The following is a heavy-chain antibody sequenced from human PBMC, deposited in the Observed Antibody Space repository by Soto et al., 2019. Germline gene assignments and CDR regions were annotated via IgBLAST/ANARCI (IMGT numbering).Heavy chain of an antibody. Sequence: QVQLVESGGGVVQPGRSLRLSCAASGFTFSSYAMHWVRQAPGKGLEWVAVISYDGSNKYYADSVKGRFTISRDKSKNTLYLQMNSLRAEDTAVYYCAREYYDYVWGSYRYLDYWGQGTLVTVSS. CDR1: GFTFSSYA. CDR2: ISYDGSNK. CDR3: AREYYDYVWGSYRYLDY. V-gene: IGHV3-30-3*01. D-gene: IGHD3-16*02. J-gene: IGHJ4*02.